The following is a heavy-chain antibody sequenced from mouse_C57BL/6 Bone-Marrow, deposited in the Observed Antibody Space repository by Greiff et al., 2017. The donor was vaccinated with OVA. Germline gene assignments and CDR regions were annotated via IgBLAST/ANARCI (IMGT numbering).Heavy chain of an antibody. D-gene: IGHD1-2*01. CDR1: GFNIKDYY. CDR2: IDPEDGNT. Sequence: VQLQQSGAELVRPGASVKLSCTASGFNIKDYYMHWVKQRPEQGLEWIGGIDPEDGNTEYAPKFKGKATMTADPSSNTAYLQLSSLTSEDTAVYYYTLRHYFDYWGQGTTLTVSS. CDR3: TLRHYFDY. V-gene: IGHV14-1*01. J-gene: IGHJ2*01.